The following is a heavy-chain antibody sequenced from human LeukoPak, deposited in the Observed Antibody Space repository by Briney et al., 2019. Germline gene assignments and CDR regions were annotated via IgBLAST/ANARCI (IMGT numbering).Heavy chain of an antibody. CDR2: ISGNGGSA. CDR1: RFNFDSYA. J-gene: IGHJ6*02. V-gene: IGHV3-23*01. D-gene: IGHD4-23*01. CDR3: AKKGCGDRWYLTNYYHLGNDG. Sequence: PGGSLRLSCAASRFNFDSYAMTWVRQAPGKGLEWVSTISGNGGSAYYADSVKGRFTISRDNSQNTLSLQMNSLRAEDTAVYYCAKKGCGDRWYLTNYYHLGNDGRGQGTTVTVSS.